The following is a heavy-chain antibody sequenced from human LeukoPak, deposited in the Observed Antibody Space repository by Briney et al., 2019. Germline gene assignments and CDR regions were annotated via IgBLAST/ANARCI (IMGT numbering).Heavy chain of an antibody. D-gene: IGHD1-7*01. CDR1: GFTFSSYA. V-gene: IGHV3-23*01. CDR2: ISGSGGST. J-gene: IGHJ5*02. CDR3: ASNWNYVSGDWFDP. Sequence: GGSLRLSCAASGFTFSSYAMSWVRQAPGKGLEWVSAISGSGGSTYYADSVKGRFTISRDNPKNTLYLQMNSLRAEDTAVYYCASNWNYVSGDWFDPWGQGTLVTVSS.